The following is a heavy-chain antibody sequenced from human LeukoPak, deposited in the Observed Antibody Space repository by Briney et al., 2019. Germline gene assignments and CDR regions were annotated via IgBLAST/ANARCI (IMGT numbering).Heavy chain of an antibody. Sequence: TSSETLSLTCTVSGGSISSYYWSWIRQPPGKGLEWIGYIYYSGSTNYNPSLKSRVTISVDTSKNQFSLKLSSVTAADMAVYYCARGEDHWYFDLWGRGTLVTVSS. CDR2: IYYSGST. CDR3: ARGEDHWYFDL. J-gene: IGHJ2*01. V-gene: IGHV4-59*01. CDR1: GGSISSYY.